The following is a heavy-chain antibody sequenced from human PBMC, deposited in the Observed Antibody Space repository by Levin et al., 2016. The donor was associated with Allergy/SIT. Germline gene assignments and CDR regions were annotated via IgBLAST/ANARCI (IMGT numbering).Heavy chain of an antibody. D-gene: IGHD6-6*01. Sequence: ASVKVSCKASGYTFTSYAMHWVRQAPGQRLEWMGWINAGNGNTKYSQKFQGRVTITRDTSASTAYMELSSLRSEDTAVYYCARAASIAARPLGYWGQGTLVTVSS. V-gene: IGHV1-3*01. CDR3: ARAASIAARPLGY. CDR2: INAGNGNT. CDR1: GYTFTSYA. J-gene: IGHJ4*02.